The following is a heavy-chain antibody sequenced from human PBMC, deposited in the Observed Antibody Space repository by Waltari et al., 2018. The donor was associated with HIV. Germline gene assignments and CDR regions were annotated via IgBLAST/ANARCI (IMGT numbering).Heavy chain of an antibody. CDR3: SKAGGATFDYGLDV. D-gene: IGHD3-16*01. CDR2: IGGRGGNT. J-gene: IGHJ6*02. V-gene: IGHV3-23*01. CDR1: GFTFSSYA. Sequence: EVQLLESGGGLVQPGGSLRLSCAASGFTFSSYAMSWVRQAPGMGLEWVSAIGGRGGNTNYADSVEGRFTISRDNSKNTLFLQMNSLRAEDTAVYYCSKAGGATFDYGLDVWGQGTTVTVSS.